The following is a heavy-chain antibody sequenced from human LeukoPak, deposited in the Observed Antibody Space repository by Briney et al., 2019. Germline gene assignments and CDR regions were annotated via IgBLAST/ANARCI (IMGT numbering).Heavy chain of an antibody. Sequence: GGSLRLSCSASGCTFSSYEMNWVRQAPGKGLEWVSYISGTGSTRYYADSVKGRFTISRDKSKNTLYLQMNSLRAEDTAVYYCAKDRDSSSWYLGSCFGDSWGQGTLVTVSS. V-gene: IGHV3-48*03. D-gene: IGHD6-13*01. J-gene: IGHJ4*02. CDR3: AKDRDSSSWYLGSCFGDS. CDR1: GCTFSSYE. CDR2: ISGTGSTR.